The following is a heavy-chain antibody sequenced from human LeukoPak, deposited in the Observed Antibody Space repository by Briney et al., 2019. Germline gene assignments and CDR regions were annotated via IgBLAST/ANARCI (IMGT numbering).Heavy chain of an antibody. Sequence: ASVKVSCEASGYTFTSYTMNWVRQAPGQGPEWMGWINSNTGNPTYAQGFTGRCVFSLDTSVRTAYLQISSLKADDTAVYYCARGHFTFGGVIVIPYFEYWGQGTLVTVSS. V-gene: IGHV7-4-1*02. CDR1: GYTFTSYT. CDR3: ARGHFTFGGVIVIPYFEY. D-gene: IGHD3-16*02. J-gene: IGHJ4*02. CDR2: INSNTGNP.